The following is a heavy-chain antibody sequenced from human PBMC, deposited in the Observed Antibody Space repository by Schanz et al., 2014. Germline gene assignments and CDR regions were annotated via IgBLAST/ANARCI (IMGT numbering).Heavy chain of an antibody. J-gene: IGHJ3*02. CDR3: AKCIGWYGRCAFDI. D-gene: IGHD6-19*01. CDR2: ISAYTNNT. CDR1: RYTFNTYG. Sequence: GPGVKEPGASVKVSCEASRYTFNTYGLNWVRQAPGQGLEWMGWISAYTNNTNYAQKVQGRVTMTTDTSTGTAYMELRSLRSDDTAVYYCAKCIGWYGRCAFDIWGQWTMVTVSS. V-gene: IGHV1-18*01.